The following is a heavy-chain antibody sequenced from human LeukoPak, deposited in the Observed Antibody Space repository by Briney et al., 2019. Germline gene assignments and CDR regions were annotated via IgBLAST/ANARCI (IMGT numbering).Heavy chain of an antibody. CDR3: AKEKGPYYYDSSGYYPDAFDI. D-gene: IGHD3-22*01. J-gene: IGHJ3*02. CDR2: ISGSGGST. Sequence: GGSLRLSCAASGFTFSSYAMSWVRQAPGKGLEWVSAISGSGGSTYYADSVKGRFTISRDNSKNTLYLQMNSLRAEDTAVYYCAKEKGPYYYDSSGYYPDAFDIWGQGTMVTVSS. CDR1: GFTFSSYA. V-gene: IGHV3-23*01.